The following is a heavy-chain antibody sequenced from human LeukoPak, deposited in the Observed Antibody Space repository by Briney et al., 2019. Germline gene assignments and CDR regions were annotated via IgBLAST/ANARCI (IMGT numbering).Heavy chain of an antibody. D-gene: IGHD2-21*02. Sequence: GGSLRLSCAASGFTFSSYAMHWVRQAPGKGLEWVAVISYDGSNKYYADSVKGRFTISRDNSKNTLYLQMNSLRAEDTAVYYCARDLLPGDGDWDTAYGTDYWGQGTLVTVSS. CDR3: ARDLLPGDGDWDTAYGTDY. J-gene: IGHJ4*02. V-gene: IGHV3-30-3*01. CDR2: ISYDGSNK. CDR1: GFTFSSYA.